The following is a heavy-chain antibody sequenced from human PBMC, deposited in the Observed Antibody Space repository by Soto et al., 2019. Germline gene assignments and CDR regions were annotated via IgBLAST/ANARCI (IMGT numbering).Heavy chain of an antibody. CDR3: ALGSSGYFPSYYYYGMDV. J-gene: IGHJ6*02. Sequence: SETLSLTCAVYGGSFSGYYWSWIRQPPGKGLRWIGEINHSGSTNYNPSLKSRVTISVDTSKNQFSLKVSSVTAADTAVYYCALGSSGYFPSYYYYGMDVWGQGTTVTVSS. CDR1: GGSFSGYY. D-gene: IGHD3-22*01. V-gene: IGHV4-34*01. CDR2: INHSGST.